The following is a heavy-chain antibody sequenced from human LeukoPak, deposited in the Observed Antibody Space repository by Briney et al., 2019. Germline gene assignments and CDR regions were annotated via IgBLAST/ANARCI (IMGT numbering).Heavy chain of an antibody. D-gene: IGHD4-23*01. J-gene: IGHJ3*02. V-gene: IGHV1-2*02. Sequence: ASVKVSCKASGYTFTSYGITWVRQAPGQGLEWMGWINPNSGGTNYAQKFQGRVTMTRDTSISTAYMELSRLRSDDTAVYYCARVSFSVVTPTYAFDIWGQGTMVTVSS. CDR3: ARVSFSVVTPTYAFDI. CDR2: INPNSGGT. CDR1: GYTFTSYG.